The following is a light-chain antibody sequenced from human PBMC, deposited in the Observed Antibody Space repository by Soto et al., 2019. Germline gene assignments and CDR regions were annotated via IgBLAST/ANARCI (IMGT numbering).Light chain of an antibody. CDR2: EGS. V-gene: IGLV2-23*01. J-gene: IGLJ1*01. CDR1: SSDVGSYNL. Sequence: QSVLTHPASVSGSPGHLITISSNGTSSDVGSYNLVSWYQQHPGKAPKLMIYEGSKRPSGVSNRFSGSKSGNTASLTISGLQAEDEADYYCCSYAGSSTFYVFGTGTKVTVL. CDR3: CSYAGSSTFYV.